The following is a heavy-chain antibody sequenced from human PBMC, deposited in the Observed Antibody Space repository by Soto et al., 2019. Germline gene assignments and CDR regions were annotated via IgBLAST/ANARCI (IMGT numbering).Heavy chain of an antibody. CDR1: GGSISSYY. CDR3: ARRGKDYYYYYMDV. D-gene: IGHD6-13*01. V-gene: IGHV4-59*08. Sequence: SETLSLTCTVSGGSISSYYWSWIRQPPGKGLEWIGYIYYSGSTNYNPSLKSRVTISVDTSKNQFSLKLSSVTAADTAVYYCARRGKDYYYYYMDVWGKGTTVTVSS. CDR2: IYYSGST. J-gene: IGHJ6*03.